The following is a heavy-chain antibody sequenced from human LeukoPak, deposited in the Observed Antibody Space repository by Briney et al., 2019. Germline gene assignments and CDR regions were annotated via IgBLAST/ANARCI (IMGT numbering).Heavy chain of an antibody. V-gene: IGHV3-23*01. J-gene: IGHJ4*02. CDR3: AKDQSYGFDY. Sequence: GGSLRLSCAASGFSFSTYAMSWVRQAPGKGLEWVSALSGSGASTYYADSVKGRFTISRDNSKNTLYLQMNSLRAEDTAIYYCAKDQSYGFDYWGQGTLVTVSS. CDR1: GFSFSTYA. CDR2: LSGSGAST. D-gene: IGHD5-18*01.